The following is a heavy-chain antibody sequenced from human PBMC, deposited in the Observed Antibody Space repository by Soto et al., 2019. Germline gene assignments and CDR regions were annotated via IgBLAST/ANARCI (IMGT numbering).Heavy chain of an antibody. V-gene: IGHV1-18*04. CDR1: GYTFTSYG. Sequence: GASVKVSFKASGYTFTSYGISWVRQAPGQGLEWMGWISAYNGNTNYAQKLQGRVTMTTDTSTSTAYMELRSLRSDDTAVYYCARGRYDILTGYPRAFDIWGQGTMVTVSS. CDR3: ARGRYDILTGYPRAFDI. CDR2: ISAYNGNT. D-gene: IGHD3-9*01. J-gene: IGHJ3*02.